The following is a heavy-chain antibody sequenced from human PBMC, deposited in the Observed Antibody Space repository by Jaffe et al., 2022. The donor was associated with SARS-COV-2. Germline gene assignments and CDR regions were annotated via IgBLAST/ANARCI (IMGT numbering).Heavy chain of an antibody. CDR2: ISGNGGTT. CDR3: AKSGGRGSFQTFDY. CDR1: GFTFSSYA. Sequence: EVQLLESGGGLVQPGGSLRLSCAASGFTFSSYAMGWVRQAPGKGLGWVSTISGNGGTTYFADSVKGRFTISRDNSKNTLYLQVSSLRAEDTAVYYCAKSGGRGSFQTFDYWGQGTLVTVSS. D-gene: IGHD6-13*01. V-gene: IGHV3-23*01. J-gene: IGHJ4*02.